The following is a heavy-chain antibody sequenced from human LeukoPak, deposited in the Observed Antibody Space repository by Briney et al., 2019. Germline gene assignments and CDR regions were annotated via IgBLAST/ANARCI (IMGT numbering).Heavy chain of an antibody. CDR3: ARSPPEYSISSEVGWFDP. CDR1: TGSISGYY. CDR2: IYSSGST. J-gene: IGHJ5*02. Sequence: SETLSLTCTVSTGSISGYYWSWIRQPPGKGLEWIGYIYSSGSTSYNPSLRSRVTMSVDTSKNQFSLILKSVTAADTAVYYCARSPPEYSISSEVGWFDPWGQGTLVTVSS. D-gene: IGHD6-6*01. V-gene: IGHV4-4*09.